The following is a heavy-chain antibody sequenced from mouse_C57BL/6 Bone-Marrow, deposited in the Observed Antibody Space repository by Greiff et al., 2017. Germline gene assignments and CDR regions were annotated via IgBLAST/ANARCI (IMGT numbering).Heavy chain of an antibody. Sequence: VQLQQPGAELVKPGASVKMSCKASGYTFTSYWITWVKQRPGQGLEWIGDISPTSGRTNYNEKFKSKAILTVDTSSNTAYMQLSGLTSEDSAVFYSARSEPLGRSFDNWGQGTTLTGSS. CDR2: ISPTSGRT. CDR3: ARSEPLGRSFDN. J-gene: IGHJ2*01. V-gene: IGHV1-55*01. D-gene: IGHD4-1*01. CDR1: GYTFTSYW.